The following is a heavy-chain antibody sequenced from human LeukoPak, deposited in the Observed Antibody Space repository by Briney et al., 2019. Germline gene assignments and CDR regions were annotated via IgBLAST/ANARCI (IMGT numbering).Heavy chain of an antibody. V-gene: IGHV3-23*01. CDR3: AKSGLSRFGY. CDR2: ISGGDGST. CDR1: GFTFSSYE. J-gene: IGHJ4*02. D-gene: IGHD4/OR15-4a*01. Sequence: QSGGSLRLSCAASGFTFSSYEMNWVRQAPGKGLKWVSSISGGDGSTYYANSVKGRFTISRDNSKNTLYLQMNSLRAEDTAVYYCAKSGLSRFGYWSQGTLVTVSS.